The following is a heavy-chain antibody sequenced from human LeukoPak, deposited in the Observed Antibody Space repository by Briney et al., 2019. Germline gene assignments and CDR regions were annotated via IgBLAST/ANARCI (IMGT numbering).Heavy chain of an antibody. Sequence: SETLSLTCTVSDASISSYSWTWFRQPPGKGLECIGYIYYSGSTNYNPSLKSRVTISVDTSKNQFSLRLSSVTAADTALYYCARYDYGDCWFDPWGQGTLVTVSS. CDR2: IYYSGST. D-gene: IGHD4-17*01. CDR1: DASISSYS. J-gene: IGHJ5*02. CDR3: ARYDYGDCWFDP. V-gene: IGHV4-59*01.